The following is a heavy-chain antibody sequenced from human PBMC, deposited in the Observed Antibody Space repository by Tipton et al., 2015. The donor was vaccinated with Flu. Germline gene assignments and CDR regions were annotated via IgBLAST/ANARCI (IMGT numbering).Heavy chain of an antibody. Sequence: PGLVKPSETLSLTCAVSGHSMRSGYCWGWIRQPPGKGLEWIGTICDSGKTFYSPSLQSRVTVSVDTSENQFSLNLTSVTAADTAVYYCAGLQAHGGNSLDYWCQGTLVNVSS. CDR2: ICDSGKT. D-gene: IGHD4-23*01. CDR1: GHSMRSGYC. V-gene: IGHV4-38-2*01. CDR3: AGLQAHGGNSLDY. J-gene: IGHJ4*02.